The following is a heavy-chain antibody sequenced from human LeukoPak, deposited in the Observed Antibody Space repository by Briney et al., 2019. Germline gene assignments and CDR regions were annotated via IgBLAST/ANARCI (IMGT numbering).Heavy chain of an antibody. CDR1: GFTFSGYS. CDR2: ISSSSSYI. J-gene: IGHJ4*02. V-gene: IGHV3-21*01. D-gene: IGHD2-21*01. CDR3: ARDPFTTKWHLTVWYYFDY. Sequence: GGSLRLSCAASGFTFSGYSMNWVRQAPGKGLEWVSSISSSSSYIYYADSVKGRFTISRDNAKNSLYLQMNSLRAEDTAVYYCARDPFTTKWHLTVWYYFDYWGQGTQVTVSS.